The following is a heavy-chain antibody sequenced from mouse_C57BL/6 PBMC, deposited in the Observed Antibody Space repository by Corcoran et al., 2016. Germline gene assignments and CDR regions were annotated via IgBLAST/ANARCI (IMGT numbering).Heavy chain of an antibody. J-gene: IGHJ1*03. D-gene: IGHD1-1*02. CDR1: GYTFTDYY. CDR2: INPYNGGT. CDR3: ARCGGYYWYFDV. V-gene: IGHV1-19*01. Sequence: EVQLQQSGPVLVKPGASVKMSCKASGYTFTDYYMNWVKQSHGKSLEWIGVINPYNGGTSYNQKFKGKATLTVDKSSSTAYMELNSLTSEDSAVYYCARCGGYYWYFDVWGTGTTVTVSS.